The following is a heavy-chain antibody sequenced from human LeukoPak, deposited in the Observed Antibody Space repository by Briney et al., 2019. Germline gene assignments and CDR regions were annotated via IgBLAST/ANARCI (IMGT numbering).Heavy chain of an antibody. CDR3: ARRARIAAAGHLPPYYYYGMDV. Sequence: GESLKISCKGSGYSFTSYRIGWVRQMPGKGLEWMGIIYPGDSDTRYSPSFQGQVTISADKSISTAYLQWSSLKASDTAMYYCARRARIAAAGHLPPYYYYGMDVWGQGTTVTVSS. CDR1: GYSFTSYR. V-gene: IGHV5-51*01. J-gene: IGHJ6*02. CDR2: IYPGDSDT. D-gene: IGHD6-13*01.